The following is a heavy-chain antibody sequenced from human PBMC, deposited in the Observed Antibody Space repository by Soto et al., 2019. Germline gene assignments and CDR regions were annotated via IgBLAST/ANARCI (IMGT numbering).Heavy chain of an antibody. D-gene: IGHD2-21*02. V-gene: IGHV3-21*01. CDR2: ISTRSDI. Sequence: GSLRLSYAAYGCTFSGYSINWGRQAPGKGLEWFASISTRSDIYYADSVKGRFTISRDNAKNSVSLQMNSLRAEDTAVYYCAREETAWPLAYGLDVWGQGTTVT. J-gene: IGHJ6*02. CDR1: GCTFSGYS. CDR3: AREETAWPLAYGLDV.